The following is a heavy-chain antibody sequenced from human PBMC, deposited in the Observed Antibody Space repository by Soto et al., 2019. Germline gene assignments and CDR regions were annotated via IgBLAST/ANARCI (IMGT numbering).Heavy chain of an antibody. V-gene: IGHV4-59*08. CDR3: ARLDVGVVAAPFDY. CDR2: IYYSGST. J-gene: IGHJ4*02. CDR1: GGSISSYY. Sequence: ASETLSLTCTVSGGSISSYYWSWIRQPPGKGLEWIGYIYYSGSTNYNPSLKSRVTISVDTSKNQFSLKLSSVTAADTAVYYCARLDVGVVAAPFDYWGQGTLVTVSS. D-gene: IGHD2-15*01.